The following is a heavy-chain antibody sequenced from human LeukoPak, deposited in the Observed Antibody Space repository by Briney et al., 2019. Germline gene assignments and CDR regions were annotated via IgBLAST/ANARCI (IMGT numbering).Heavy chain of an antibody. CDR2: GSYSGRT. D-gene: IGHD2-2*01. CDR3: ARRNVVVPTTMARAFDL. V-gene: IGHV4-39*01. CDR1: GGSISSSSYY. J-gene: IGHJ3*01. Sequence: PSETLSLTCTVSGGSISSSSYYWGWIRQPPGKGLEWIGSGSYSGRTYYNPSLKSRVTISVDTSKTQFSLKLSSVTAADTAVYYCARRNVVVPTTMARAFDLWGHGTMVTVSS.